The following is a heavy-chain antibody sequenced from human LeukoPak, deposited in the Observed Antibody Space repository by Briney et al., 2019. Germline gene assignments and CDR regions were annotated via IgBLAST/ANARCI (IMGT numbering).Heavy chain of an antibody. Sequence: GGSLRLSCAASGFTFSDYYMSWIRQAPGKGLEWVSYISSSGSTIYYADSVKGRFTISRDNAKNSLYLQMNSLRAEDTAVYYCARDRDYGDYPLTFDYWGQGTLVTVSS. CDR1: GFTFSDYY. CDR3: ARDRDYGDYPLTFDY. J-gene: IGHJ4*02. CDR2: ISSSGSTI. V-gene: IGHV3-11*01. D-gene: IGHD4-17*01.